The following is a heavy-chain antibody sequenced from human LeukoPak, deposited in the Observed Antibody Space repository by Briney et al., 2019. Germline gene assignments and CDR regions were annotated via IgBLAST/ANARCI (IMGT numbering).Heavy chain of an antibody. D-gene: IGHD3-10*01. J-gene: IGHJ6*03. CDR1: GGSISSYY. V-gene: IGHV4-59*01. CDR3: ASSYGSGSYRLNYYYYMDV. CDR2: IYYSGST. Sequence: SETLSLTCTVSGGSISSYYWSWIRQPPGKGLEWIGYIYYSGSTNYNPSLKSRVTISVDTSKNQFSLKLSSVTAADTAVYYCASSYGSGSYRLNYYYYMDVWGKGTTVTISS.